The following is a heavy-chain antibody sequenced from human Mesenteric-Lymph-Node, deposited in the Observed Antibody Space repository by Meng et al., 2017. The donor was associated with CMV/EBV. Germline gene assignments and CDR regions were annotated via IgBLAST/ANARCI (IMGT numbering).Heavy chain of an antibody. Sequence: GESLKISCLASEFSFRTYAMSWVRQAPGKGLEWLSVIYSDGGHTFHAPSVKGRFTISRDNSKNTLYLQMNSLRAEDTAVYYCAKDAFPPYSSSWYVGYFDYWGQGTLVTVSS. V-gene: IGHV3-23*03. CDR3: AKDAFPPYSSSWYVGYFDY. D-gene: IGHD6-13*01. CDR2: IYSDGGHT. CDR1: EFSFRTYA. J-gene: IGHJ4*02.